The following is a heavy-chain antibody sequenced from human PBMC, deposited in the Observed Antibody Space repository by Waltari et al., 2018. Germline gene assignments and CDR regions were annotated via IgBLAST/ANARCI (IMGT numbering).Heavy chain of an antibody. CDR3: ARTPYDFWSGYSYYFDY. Sequence: QVTLKESGPVLVKPTETLTLTCTVSGFSLSNARLGVSWIRQPPRKALEWLAHIFSNDEKSYSTSLKSRLTISKDTSKSQVVLTMTNMDPVDTATYYCARTPYDFWSGYSYYFDYWGQGTLVTVSS. CDR2: IFSNDEK. CDR1: GFSLSNARLG. J-gene: IGHJ4*02. V-gene: IGHV2-26*01. D-gene: IGHD3-3*01.